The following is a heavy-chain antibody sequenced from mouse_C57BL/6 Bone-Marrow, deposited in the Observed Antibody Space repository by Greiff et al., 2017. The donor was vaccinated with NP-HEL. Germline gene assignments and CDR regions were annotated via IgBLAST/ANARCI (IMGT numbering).Heavy chain of an antibody. CDR1: GYTFTSYG. V-gene: IGHV1-81*01. CDR3: ARDDDGYPLWLRRRGYAMDY. CDR2: IYPRSGNT. J-gene: IGHJ4*01. D-gene: IGHD2-2*01. Sequence: QVQLQQSGAELARPGASVKLSCKASGYTFTSYGISWVKQRTGQGLEWIGEIYPRSGNTYYNEKFKGKATLTADKSSSTAYMELRSLTSEDSAVYFCARDDDGYPLWLRRRGYAMDYWGQGTSVTVSS.